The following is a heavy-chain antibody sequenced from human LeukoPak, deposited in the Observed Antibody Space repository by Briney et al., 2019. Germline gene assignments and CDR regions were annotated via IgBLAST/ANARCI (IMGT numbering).Heavy chain of an antibody. CDR3: AKGESSSWSTGWFDP. CDR2: ISWNSGSI. V-gene: IGHV3-9*03. D-gene: IGHD6-13*01. Sequence: GGSLRLSCAASGFTFDDYAMHWVRQAPGKGLEWVSGISWNSGSIGYADSVKGRFTISRDNAKNSLYLQMNSLRAEDMALYYCAKGESSSWSTGWFDPWGQGTLVTVSS. J-gene: IGHJ5*02. CDR1: GFTFDDYA.